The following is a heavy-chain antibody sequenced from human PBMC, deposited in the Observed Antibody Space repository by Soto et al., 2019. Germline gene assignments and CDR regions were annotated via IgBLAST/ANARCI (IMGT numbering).Heavy chain of an antibody. Sequence: PGGSLRLSCAASGFTFSSYAMTWVRQAPGKGLEWVSTISGTGGNTYYADSVKGRFTISRDNSKNTLYLQMNSLRAEDTAVYYCAKESVAPYYYGMDVWGQGTTVTVSS. CDR2: ISGTGGNT. CDR3: AKESVAPYYYGMDV. J-gene: IGHJ6*02. D-gene: IGHD5-12*01. CDR1: GFTFSSYA. V-gene: IGHV3-23*01.